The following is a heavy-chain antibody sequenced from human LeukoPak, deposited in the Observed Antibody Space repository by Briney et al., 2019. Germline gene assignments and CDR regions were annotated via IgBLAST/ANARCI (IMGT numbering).Heavy chain of an antibody. J-gene: IGHJ4*02. Sequence: ASVKVSCKASGYTFISYDINWVRQATGQGLEWMGWMNSNSGYTGYAQKFRGRVTITRNTSISTAYMELSSLRSEDTAVYYCARVHEDFDYWGQGTLVTVSS. CDR2: MNSNSGYT. CDR1: GYTFISYD. CDR3: ARVHEDFDY. V-gene: IGHV1-8*03.